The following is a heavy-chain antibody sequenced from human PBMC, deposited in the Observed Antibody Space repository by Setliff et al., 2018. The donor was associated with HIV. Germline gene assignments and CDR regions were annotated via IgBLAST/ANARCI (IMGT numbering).Heavy chain of an antibody. Sequence: SETLSLTCTVSGDSVSSASYYWSWIRQPPGKGLEWIGYIYYSGTTKNNPSLKSRVTISVDTSKNQFSLKLSSVTAADTAVYYCASEAWTSYRSSSGYYYYYMDVWGKGTTVTVSS. CDR1: GDSVSSASYY. D-gene: IGHD6-6*01. CDR2: IYYSGTT. CDR3: ASEAWTSYRSSSGYYYYYMDV. J-gene: IGHJ6*03. V-gene: IGHV4-61*01.